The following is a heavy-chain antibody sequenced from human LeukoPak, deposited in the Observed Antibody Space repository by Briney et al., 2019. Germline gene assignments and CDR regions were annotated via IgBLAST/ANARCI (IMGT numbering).Heavy chain of an antibody. J-gene: IGHJ4*02. D-gene: IGHD5-12*01. CDR1: EFSVGSNY. V-gene: IGHV3-66*01. CDR3: ARDGIVATFDY. CDR2: IYSGGST. Sequence: GGSLRLSCAASEFSVGSNYMTWVRQAPGKGLEWVSLIYSGGSTYYADSVKGRFTISRDNSKNTLYLQMNSLRAEDTAVYYCARDGIVATFDYWGQGTLVTVSS.